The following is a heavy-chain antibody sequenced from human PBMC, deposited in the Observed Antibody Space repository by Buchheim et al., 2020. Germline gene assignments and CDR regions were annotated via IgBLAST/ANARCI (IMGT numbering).Heavy chain of an antibody. CDR1: GFTSSSYW. D-gene: IGHD2-15*01. V-gene: IGHV3-74*01. CDR2: INGDGSST. CDR3: ARGGWFYHYGMDV. Sequence: EVQLVESGGGLVQPGGSLRLSCAASGFTSSSYWIHWVRQLPGKGLVWVSRINGDGSSTGYADPVKGRLTISRDNLKNTLYLQMNSLRAEDTAVYYCARGGWFYHYGMDVWGQGTT. J-gene: IGHJ6*02.